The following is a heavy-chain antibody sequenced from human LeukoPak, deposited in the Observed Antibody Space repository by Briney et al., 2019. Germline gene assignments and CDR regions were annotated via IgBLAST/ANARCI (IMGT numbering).Heavy chain of an antibody. CDR3: AREMATISYGVDY. D-gene: IGHD5-24*01. J-gene: IGHJ4*02. Sequence: PGESLKISCEGSGYSFTSYWIGWVRQMPGKGLEWMGIIYPGDSDTRYSPSFQGQVTISADKSISTAYLQWSSLKASDTAMYYCAREMATISYGVDYWGQGTLVTVSS. CDR2: IYPGDSDT. CDR1: GYSFTSYW. V-gene: IGHV5-51*01.